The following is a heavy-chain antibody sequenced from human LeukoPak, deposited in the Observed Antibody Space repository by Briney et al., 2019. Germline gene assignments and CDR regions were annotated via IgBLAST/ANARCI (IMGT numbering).Heavy chain of an antibody. CDR3: ARDPSPIAFDI. J-gene: IGHJ3*02. Sequence: PSETLSLTCTVSGGSISSSSYYWSWIRQPAGKGLEWIGRIYTSGSTNYNPSLKSRVTMSVDTSKNQFSLKLSSVTAADTAVYYCARDPSPIAFDIWGQGTMVTVSS. CDR1: GGSISSSSYY. CDR2: IYTSGST. V-gene: IGHV4-61*02.